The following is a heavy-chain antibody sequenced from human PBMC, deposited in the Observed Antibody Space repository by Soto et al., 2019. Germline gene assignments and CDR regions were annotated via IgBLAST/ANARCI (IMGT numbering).Heavy chain of an antibody. J-gene: IGHJ4*02. CDR3: ARDIVFGEMNY. D-gene: IGHD3-10*02. CDR1: GCSISSGDYY. V-gene: IGHV4-30-4*01. CDR2: IYYSGST. Sequence: PSETLSLTCAVSGCSISSGDYYWSWIRQPPGKGLEWIGYIYYSGSTYYNPSLKSRVTISVDTSKNQFSLKLSSVTAADTAVYYCARDIVFGEMNYWGKGTLVTV.